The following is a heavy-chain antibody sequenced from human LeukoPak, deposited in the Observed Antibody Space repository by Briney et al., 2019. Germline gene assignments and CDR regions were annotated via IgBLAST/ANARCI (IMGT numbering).Heavy chain of an antibody. V-gene: IGHV3-74*03. CDR1: GFTFSRYW. Sequence: PGGSLRLTCAASGFTFSRYWRQWVRQAPGKGLVWVSHIDSGGSSTTNADTVKGRFTTNKDNAKNTLYLEMNSPRDEDTAVYYYVRDNYGVDYWGQGTLVTVSS. CDR2: IDSGGSST. J-gene: IGHJ4*02. CDR3: VRDNYGVDY. D-gene: IGHD3-10*01.